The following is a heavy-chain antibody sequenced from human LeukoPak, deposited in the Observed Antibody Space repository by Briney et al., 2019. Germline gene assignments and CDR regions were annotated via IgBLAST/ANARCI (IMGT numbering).Heavy chain of an antibody. V-gene: IGHV3-48*02. CDR3: AREQDIVATIGLLDY. J-gene: IGHJ4*02. CDR1: GFTFSSYS. CDR2: ISSSSTI. Sequence: GGSLRLSCAASGFTFSSYSMNWVRQAPGKGLEWASYISSSSTIYYADSVKGRFTISRDNAKNSLYLQMNSLRDEDTAVYYCAREQDIVATIGLLDYWGQGTLVTVSS. D-gene: IGHD5-12*01.